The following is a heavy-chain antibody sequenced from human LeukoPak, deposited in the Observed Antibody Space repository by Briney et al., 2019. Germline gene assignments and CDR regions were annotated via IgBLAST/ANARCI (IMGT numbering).Heavy chain of an antibody. V-gene: IGHV3-23*01. Sequence: GGSLRLSCAASGFTFSSYAMSWVRQAPAKGLEWVSAISGSGGSTYYAVSVKGRLAISRDHSKNLLYLQMTSLRAEDTAVYYCAKDFFTGYRLLTFVYWGEGTLVTVSS. J-gene: IGHJ4*02. CDR1: GFTFSSYA. CDR2: ISGSGGST. D-gene: IGHD2-2*01. CDR3: AKDFFTGYRLLTFVY.